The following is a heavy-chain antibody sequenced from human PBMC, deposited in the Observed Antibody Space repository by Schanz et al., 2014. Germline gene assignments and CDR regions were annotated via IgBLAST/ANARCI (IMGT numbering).Heavy chain of an antibody. CDR2: IFFRGST. V-gene: IGHV4-30-4*07. J-gene: IGHJ6*02. Sequence: QVQLQESGPGLVKPSQTLSLTCAVSGGSISSGGYSWSWIRQPPGKGLEWIGYIFFRGSTYYNPSPKGRVTISIDPAKTQFSLRLTSVTAADTAVYYCYGMDVWGQGTTVTVSS. CDR1: GGSISSGGYS. CDR3: YGMDV.